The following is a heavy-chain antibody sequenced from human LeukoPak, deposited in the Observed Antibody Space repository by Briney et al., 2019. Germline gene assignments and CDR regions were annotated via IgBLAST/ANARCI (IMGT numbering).Heavy chain of an antibody. V-gene: IGHV3-30-3*01. CDR1: GFTFSSYA. CDR3: AREEFGGVIAWAFDY. CDR2: ISYDGSNK. J-gene: IGHJ4*02. D-gene: IGHD3-16*01. Sequence: GGSLRLSCAASGFTFSSYAMHWVRQAAGKGLEWVAVISYDGSNKYYADSVKGRFTISRDNSKNTLYLQMNSLRAEDTAVYYCAREEFGGVIAWAFDYWGQGTLVTVSS.